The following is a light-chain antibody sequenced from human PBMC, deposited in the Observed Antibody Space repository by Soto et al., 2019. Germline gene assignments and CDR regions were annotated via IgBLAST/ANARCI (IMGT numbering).Light chain of an antibody. J-gene: IGKJ4*01. CDR3: QQSYSTPLT. Sequence: DIQMTQSPSSLSASVGDRVTITCRASQTISRNLNWYQRKPGKAPKLLIYAASSLQSGVPSTFSGSGSGTDFTLTISSLQPEDFATYYCQQSYSTPLTFGGGTKVDIK. CDR2: AAS. V-gene: IGKV1-39*01. CDR1: QTISRN.